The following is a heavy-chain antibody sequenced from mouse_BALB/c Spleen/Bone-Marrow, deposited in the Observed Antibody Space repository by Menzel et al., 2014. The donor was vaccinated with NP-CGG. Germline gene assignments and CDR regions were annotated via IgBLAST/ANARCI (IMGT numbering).Heavy chain of an antibody. V-gene: IGHV2-9*02. CDR1: GFSLTSYG. J-gene: IGHJ4*01. D-gene: IGHD1-1*01. CDR3: ARDYYGRLYAMDY. CDR2: IWAGGST. Sequence: VQLQQSGPGLVAPSQSLSITCTVSGFSLTSYGVHWVRQPPGKGLEWLGVIWAGGSTNSNSALMSRLSISKDNSKSQVFLKMNSLQTDDTAMYYCARDYYGRLYAMDYWGQGTSGPVSS.